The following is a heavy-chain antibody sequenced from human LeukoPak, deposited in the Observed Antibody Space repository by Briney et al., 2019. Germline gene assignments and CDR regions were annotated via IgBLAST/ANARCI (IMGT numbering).Heavy chain of an antibody. V-gene: IGHV4-59*01. Sequence: SETLSLTCTVSGGSISSYYWSWIQQPPGKGLEWIGYIYYIGSTNYNPSLKSRVTISVDTSKNQFSLKLSSVTAADTAVYYCAREMWDCSGGSCYSDDAFDIWGQGTMVTVSS. CDR2: IYYIGST. CDR1: GGSISSYY. CDR3: AREMWDCSGGSCYSDDAFDI. J-gene: IGHJ3*02. D-gene: IGHD2-15*01.